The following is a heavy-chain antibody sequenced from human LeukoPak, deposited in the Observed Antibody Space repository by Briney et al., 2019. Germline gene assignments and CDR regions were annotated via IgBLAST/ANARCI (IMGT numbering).Heavy chain of an antibody. D-gene: IGHD1-26*01. J-gene: IGHJ4*02. CDR1: GFTFSDYY. CDR2: ISSSGSYT. Sequence: GGSLRLSCAASGFTFSDYYMIWIRQAPGKGLEWVSYISSSGSYTNYADSEKGRVTISRDNAKNSLYLQMNSLRAEDTAVYYCARDRAGGSGSYSDYWGQGTLVTVSS. V-gene: IGHV3-11*06. CDR3: ARDRAGGSGSYSDY.